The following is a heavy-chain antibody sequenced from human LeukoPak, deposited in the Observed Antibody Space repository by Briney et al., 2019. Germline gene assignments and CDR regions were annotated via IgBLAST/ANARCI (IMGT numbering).Heavy chain of an antibody. J-gene: IGHJ4*02. V-gene: IGHV3-53*01. CDR3: ATRSAYYTYYFDY. D-gene: IGHD3-22*01. Sequence: GGSLRLSCAASGFTVSSNYMTWVRQAPGKGLEWVSVIYSGGSTYYADSVKGRFTTSRDNSKNTLYLQMNSLRAEDTAVYYCATRSAYYTYYFDYWGQGTLVTVSS. CDR2: IYSGGST. CDR1: GFTVSSNY.